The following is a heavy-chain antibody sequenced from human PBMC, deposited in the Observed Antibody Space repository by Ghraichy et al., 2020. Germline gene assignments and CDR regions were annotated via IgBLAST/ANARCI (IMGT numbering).Heavy chain of an antibody. Sequence: SETLSLTCTVSGGSISSSSYYWGWIRQPPGKGLEWIGNIYYNGRTYYNQSLKSRVTISEDTSKNQFSLQLSSVTAADTAVYYCARDSSPHHLNYFDYWDQGTLVTVSS. CDR2: IYYNGRT. CDR1: GGSISSSSYY. V-gene: IGHV4-39*02. D-gene: IGHD6-6*01. J-gene: IGHJ4*02. CDR3: ARDSSPHHLNYFDY.